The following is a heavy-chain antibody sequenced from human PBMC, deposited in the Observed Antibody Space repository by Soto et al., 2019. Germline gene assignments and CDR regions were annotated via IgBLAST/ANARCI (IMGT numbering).Heavy chain of an antibody. CDR3: ASYDSSGYYSEYFQH. D-gene: IGHD3-22*01. CDR2: IYYSGST. J-gene: IGHJ1*01. CDR1: GGSISSGDYY. Sequence: SETLSLTCTVSGGSISSGDYYWSWIRQPPGKGLEWIGYIYYSGSTYYNPSLKSRVTISIDTSKNQFSLKLSSVTDADTAVYYCASYDSSGYYSEYFQHWGQGTLVTVSS. V-gene: IGHV4-30-4*01.